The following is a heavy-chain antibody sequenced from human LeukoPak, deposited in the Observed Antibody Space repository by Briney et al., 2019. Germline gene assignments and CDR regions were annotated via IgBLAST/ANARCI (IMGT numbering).Heavy chain of an antibody. CDR3: ASLGYCSSTSCYDY. J-gene: IGHJ4*02. D-gene: IGHD2-2*01. Sequence: SETLSLTCAVYGGSFSGYYWSWIRQPPGKGLEWIGETNHSGSTNYNPSLKSRVTISVDTSKNQFSLKLSSVTAADTAVYYCASLGYCSSTSCYDYWGQGTLVTVSS. CDR1: GGSFSGYY. V-gene: IGHV4-34*01. CDR2: TNHSGST.